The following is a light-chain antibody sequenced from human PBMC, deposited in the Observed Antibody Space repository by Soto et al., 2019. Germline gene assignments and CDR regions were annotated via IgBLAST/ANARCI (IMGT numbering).Light chain of an antibody. Sequence: QSALTQPASVSGSPGQSITIPCTGTSGDVGSYNLVSWYQQHPGKAPKLMIYEVTERPSGVSNRFSGSKSGNTASLTISGLQPEDEADYYCCSYAGNSEVFGTGTQLTVL. CDR2: EVT. J-gene: IGLJ1*01. CDR1: SGDVGSYNL. CDR3: CSYAGNSEV. V-gene: IGLV2-23*02.